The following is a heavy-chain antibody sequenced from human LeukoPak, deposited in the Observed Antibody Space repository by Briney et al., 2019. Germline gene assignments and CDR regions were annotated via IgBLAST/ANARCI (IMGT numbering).Heavy chain of an antibody. D-gene: IGHD5-24*01. V-gene: IGHV4-39*01. CDR1: GGSIGSSSYY. J-gene: IGHJ4*02. Sequence: PSETLSLTCTVSGGSIGSSSYYWGWIRQPPGKGLESIGSIYYSGSTYYNPSPKSRVTISVDTSKNQFSLKLSSVTAADTAVYYCASIQRDGYNYDFDYWGQGTLVTVSS. CDR3: ASIQRDGYNYDFDY. CDR2: IYYSGST.